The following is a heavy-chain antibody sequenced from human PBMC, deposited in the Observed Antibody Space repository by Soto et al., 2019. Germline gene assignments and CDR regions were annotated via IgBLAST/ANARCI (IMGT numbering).Heavy chain of an antibody. CDR1: GFSLTTRGVG. D-gene: IGHD3-10*01. Sequence: QITLKESGPTLVKPTQTLTLTCTFSGFSLTTRGVGVGWIRQPPGKALECLALIYWDDDKRYSPSLQSRLSITKDTSKNQVVLTMTNMDAVDTATYYCAHIPSYYQYDWFDPWGQGTLVSVSS. J-gene: IGHJ5*02. CDR3: AHIPSYYQYDWFDP. V-gene: IGHV2-5*02. CDR2: IYWDDDK.